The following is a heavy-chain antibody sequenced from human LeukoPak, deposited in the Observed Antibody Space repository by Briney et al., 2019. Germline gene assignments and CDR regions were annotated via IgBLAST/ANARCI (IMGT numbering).Heavy chain of an antibody. V-gene: IGHV1-69*13. D-gene: IGHD5-12*01. J-gene: IGHJ3*02. Sequence: SVKVSCKASGGTFSSYAISWVRQAPGQGLEWMGGIIPIFGTANYAQKFQGRVTITADESTSTAYMELSSLRSEDTAVYYCGRDQSGYDVGGGDDAFDIWGQGTMVTVSS. CDR1: GGTFSSYA. CDR3: GRDQSGYDVGGGDDAFDI. CDR2: IIPIFGTA.